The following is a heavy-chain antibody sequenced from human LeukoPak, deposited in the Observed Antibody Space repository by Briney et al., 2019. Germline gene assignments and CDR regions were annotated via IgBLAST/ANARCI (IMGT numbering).Heavy chain of an antibody. V-gene: IGHV4-4*07. D-gene: IGHD3-10*01. J-gene: IGHJ4*02. Sequence: TSETLSLTCTVSGGSISSYYWSWIRQPAGKGLEWIGRIYTSGSTNYNPSLKSRVTMSVDTSKNQFSLKLSSVTAADTAVYYCARVSWSMVRGVTTSDYYFDYWGQGTLVTVSS. CDR2: IYTSGST. CDR3: ARVSWSMVRGVTTSDYYFDY. CDR1: GGSISSYY.